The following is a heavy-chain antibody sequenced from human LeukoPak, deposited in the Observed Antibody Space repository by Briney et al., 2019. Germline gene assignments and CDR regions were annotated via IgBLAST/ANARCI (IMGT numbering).Heavy chain of an antibody. Sequence: GGSLRLSCAASGFTFRNYAMAWVRQAPGKGQECVSAISGSGDSVRHADSVKGRFTISRDNSKNTLYLQMDNLRAEDTAIYYCARDFWATNYYYGMDVWGQGTTVTVS. D-gene: IGHD3-3*01. CDR3: ARDFWATNYYYGMDV. J-gene: IGHJ6*02. CDR2: ISGSGDSV. V-gene: IGHV3-23*01. CDR1: GFTFRNYA.